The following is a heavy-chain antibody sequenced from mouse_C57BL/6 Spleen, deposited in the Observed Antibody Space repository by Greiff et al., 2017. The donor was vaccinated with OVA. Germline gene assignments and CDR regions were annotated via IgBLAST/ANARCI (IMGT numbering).Heavy chain of an antibody. CDR1: GYAFSSYW. J-gene: IGHJ2*01. CDR2: IYPGDGDT. CDR3: ARSGYDYDGDPYYYDY. V-gene: IGHV1-80*01. Sequence: QVQLQQSGAELVKPGASVKISCKASGYAFSSYWMNWVKQRPGKGLEWIGQIYPGDGDTNYNGKFKGKATLTADKSSSTAYMQLSSLTSEDSAVYFCARSGYDYDGDPYYYDYWGQDTTLTVSS. D-gene: IGHD2-4*01.